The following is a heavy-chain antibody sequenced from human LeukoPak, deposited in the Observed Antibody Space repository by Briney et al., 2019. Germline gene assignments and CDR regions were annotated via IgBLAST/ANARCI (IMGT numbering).Heavy chain of an antibody. V-gene: IGHV4-59*08. J-gene: IGHJ3*02. D-gene: IGHD1-26*01. CDR1: GGSISGYY. CDR3: ARHRTSTSQSTYCFDI. Sequence: SETLSLTCTVSGGSISGYYWSWIRQPPGKGLEWIGYIYNSGSTNHNPSLKGRVTISDDSSKNHFSLNLTSVTAADTAVYYCARHRTSTSQSTYCFDIWGQGTMVTVSS. CDR2: IYNSGST.